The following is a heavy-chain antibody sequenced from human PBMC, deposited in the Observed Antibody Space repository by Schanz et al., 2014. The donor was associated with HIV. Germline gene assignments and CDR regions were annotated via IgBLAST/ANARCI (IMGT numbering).Heavy chain of an antibody. D-gene: IGHD3-22*01. Sequence: EVQLLESGGGLVQPGGSLRLSCAASGFTFGSYAMSWVRQAPGKGLEWVSAISGGGDSTYYADSVEGRFTISRDTSKNTLYLQMNSLRAEDTAVYYCAKDSNYDSSGYWPRTPSVGFFDYWGQGTLVTVSS. CDR3: AKDSNYDSSGYWPRTPSVGFFDY. J-gene: IGHJ4*02. CDR1: GFTFGSYA. CDR2: ISGGGDST. V-gene: IGHV3-23*01.